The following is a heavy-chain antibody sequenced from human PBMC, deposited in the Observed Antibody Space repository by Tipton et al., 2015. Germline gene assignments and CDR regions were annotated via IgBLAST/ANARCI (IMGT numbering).Heavy chain of an antibody. CDR1: GTSLSGFY. V-gene: IGHV4-59*01. J-gene: IGHJ6*02. Sequence: TLSLTCTVSGTSLSGFYWTWIRQPPGKGLEWIGYIRYSGGTNYKPSLRGRVSISLDMSKNQFSLKLRSVTAADTAMYFCARENASSYGMDVWGQGPTVTVSS. CDR2: IRYSGGT. CDR3: ARENASSYGMDV. D-gene: IGHD1-1*01.